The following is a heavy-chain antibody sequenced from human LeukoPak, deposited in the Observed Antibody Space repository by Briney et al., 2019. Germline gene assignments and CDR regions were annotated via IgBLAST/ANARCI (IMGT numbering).Heavy chain of an antibody. D-gene: IGHD2-15*01. J-gene: IGHJ6*02. V-gene: IGHV3-15*01. CDR1: GFTFSSYD. Sequence: GGSLRLSCAASGFTFSSYDMSWVRQAPGKALEWVGRIKSKTDGGTTDYAAPVQGRFTISRDDSKNTLYLQMSSLKTEDTAVYYCATGYCSGGSCYFYVGLDVWGQGTTVTVSS. CDR2: IKSKTDGGTT. CDR3: ATGYCSGGSCYFYVGLDV.